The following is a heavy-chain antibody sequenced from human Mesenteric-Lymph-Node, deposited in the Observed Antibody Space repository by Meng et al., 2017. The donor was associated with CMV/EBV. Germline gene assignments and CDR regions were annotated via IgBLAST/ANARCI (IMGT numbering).Heavy chain of an antibody. CDR2: ISGSGGST. J-gene: IGHJ6*02. CDR1: GFTFSSYA. CDR3: ATAPGLTIFGVVMKAFDYGMDV. V-gene: IGHV3-23*01. D-gene: IGHD3-3*01. Sequence: GESLKISCAASGFTFSSYAMSWVRQAPGKGLEWVSAISGSGGSTYYADSVKGRFTISRDNSKNTLYLQMNSLRAEDTAVYYCATAPGLTIFGVVMKAFDYGMDVWGQGTTVTVSS.